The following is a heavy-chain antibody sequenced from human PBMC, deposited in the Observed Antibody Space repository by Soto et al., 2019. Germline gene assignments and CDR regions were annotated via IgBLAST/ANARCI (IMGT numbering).Heavy chain of an antibody. D-gene: IGHD1-1*01. CDR3: VTTFENAGEPSNFGN. CDR2: ISAYNGDT. CDR1: GFTFFSYG. Sequence: QVQLVQSGAEVKKPGASVKVSCKSSGFTFFSYGFTWVRQAPGQGLEWMGWISAYNGDTLYAQKFQGQVTMTTDTSSSTVYLELRSLRTVDCGRYDCVTTFENAGEPSNFGNWGQGSMISDSS. J-gene: IGHJ4*02. V-gene: IGHV1-18*01.